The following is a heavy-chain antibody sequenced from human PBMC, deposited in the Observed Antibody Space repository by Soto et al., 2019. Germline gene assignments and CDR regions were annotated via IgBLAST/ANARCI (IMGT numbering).Heavy chain of an antibody. J-gene: IGHJ4*02. V-gene: IGHV3-66*01. CDR1: GFTVSSNH. CDR2: IYSGGST. Sequence: EVQLVESGGGLVQPGGSLRLSCAASGFTVSSNHMSWVRQAPGKGLEWVSLIYSGGSTYYANSVKGRFTFSRDNSKNTLYLQMNRLGAEDTAVYYCAGPGEQHRYWGQGTLVTVSS. CDR3: AGPGEQHRY. D-gene: IGHD3-16*01.